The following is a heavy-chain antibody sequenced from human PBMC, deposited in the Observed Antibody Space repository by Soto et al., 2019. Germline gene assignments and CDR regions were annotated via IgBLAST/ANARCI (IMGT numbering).Heavy chain of an antibody. V-gene: IGHV5-51*01. CDR3: ARTVRGSIAARPYYYYYGMDV. CDR1: GYSFTSYW. J-gene: IGHJ6*02. CDR2: IYPGDSDT. D-gene: IGHD6-6*01. Sequence: GESLKISCKGSGYSFTSYWIGWVRQMPGKGLEWMGIIYPGDSDTRYSPSFQGQVTISADKSISTAYLQWSSLKASDTAMYYCARTVRGSIAARPYYYYYGMDVWGQGTTVTVSS.